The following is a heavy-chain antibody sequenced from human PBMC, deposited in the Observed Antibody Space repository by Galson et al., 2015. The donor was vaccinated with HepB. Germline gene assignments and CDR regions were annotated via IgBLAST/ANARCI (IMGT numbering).Heavy chain of an antibody. V-gene: IGHV5-51*01. CDR2: ICPTDSDT. CDR3: ARRWRSDGGPFDY. D-gene: IGHD5-24*01. CDR1: GYNFANYW. J-gene: IGHJ4*02. Sequence: QSGAEVKKTGESLKISCKGSGYNFANYWIGWVRQMPGKGLEWMGIICPTDSDTTYSPSFQGQVTISADKSISTAYLQWNSLKASDTAMYYCARRWRSDGGPFDYWGQGTLVTVSS.